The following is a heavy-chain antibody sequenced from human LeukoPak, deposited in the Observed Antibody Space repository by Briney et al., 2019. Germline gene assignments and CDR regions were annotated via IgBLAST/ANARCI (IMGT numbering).Heavy chain of an antibody. CDR1: GFTFSSYA. Sequence: GGSLRLSCAASGFTFSSYAMSWVRQAPGKGLEWVSGVSGSGGSTYYADSVKGRFTISRDNSKNTLYLQMNGLRAEDTAVYYCAKDLDIVATITGNWGQGTLVTVSS. D-gene: IGHD5-12*01. CDR2: VSGSGGST. CDR3: AKDLDIVATITGN. J-gene: IGHJ4*02. V-gene: IGHV3-23*01.